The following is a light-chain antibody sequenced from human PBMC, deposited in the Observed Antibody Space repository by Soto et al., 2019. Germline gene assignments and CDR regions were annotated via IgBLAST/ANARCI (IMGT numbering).Light chain of an antibody. CDR3: QQYRT. CDR2: DAS. V-gene: IGKV1-5*01. J-gene: IGKJ1*01. CDR1: QSISSW. Sequence: DIQMTQSPSTLSASVGDRVTITCRASQSISSWLAWYQQKPGKAPKLLIYDASSVESGVPSRFSGSGSGTEFPLTISILQPDDFATYNCQQYRTFGQGTKVEIK.